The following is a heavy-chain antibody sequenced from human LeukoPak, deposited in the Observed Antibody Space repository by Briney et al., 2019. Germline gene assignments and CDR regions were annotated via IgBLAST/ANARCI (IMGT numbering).Heavy chain of an antibody. CDR2: IYYSGST. D-gene: IGHD3-10*01. CDR3: AKATVGWLGEFNWFDP. J-gene: IGHJ5*02. Sequence: SETLSLTCTVSGGSISSGDYYWSWIRQPPGTGLEWIGYIYYSGSTYYNPSLESRVTISVDTSKNQFSLKLSSVTAADTAVYYCAKATVGWLGEFNWFDPWGQGTLVTVSS. CDR1: GGSISSGDYY. V-gene: IGHV4-30-4*08.